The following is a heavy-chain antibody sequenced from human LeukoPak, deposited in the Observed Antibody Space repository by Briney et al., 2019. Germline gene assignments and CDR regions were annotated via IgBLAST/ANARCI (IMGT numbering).Heavy chain of an antibody. Sequence: GASVKVSCKASGHTFTGYYMHWVRQAPGQGLEWMGWINPNSGGTNYAQKFQGRVTMTRDTSISTAYMELSRLRSDDTAVYYCASLGYCSSTSCHDAFDIWGQGTMVTVSS. V-gene: IGHV1-2*02. CDR1: GHTFTGYY. D-gene: IGHD2-2*01. CDR2: INPNSGGT. J-gene: IGHJ3*02. CDR3: ASLGYCSSTSCHDAFDI.